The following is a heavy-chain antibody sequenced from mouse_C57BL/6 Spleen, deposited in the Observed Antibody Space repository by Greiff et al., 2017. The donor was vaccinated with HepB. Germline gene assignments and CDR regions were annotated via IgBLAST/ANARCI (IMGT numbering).Heavy chain of an antibody. CDR1: GYTFTGYW. Sequence: VKLVESGAELMKPGASVKLSCKATGYTFTGYWIEILPGSGSTNYNEKFKGKATFTADTSSNTAYMQLSSLTTEDSAIYYCAIITTVVGDYWGQGTTLTVSS. CDR3: AIITTVVGDY. CDR2: ILPGSGST. D-gene: IGHD1-1*01. V-gene: IGHV1-9*01. J-gene: IGHJ2*01.